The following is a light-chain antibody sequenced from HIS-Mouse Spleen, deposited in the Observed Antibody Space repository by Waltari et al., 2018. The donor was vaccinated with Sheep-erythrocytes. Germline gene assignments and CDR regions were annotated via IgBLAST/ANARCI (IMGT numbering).Light chain of an antibody. CDR3: YSTDSSGNHWV. CDR1: ALPKKY. V-gene: IGLV3-10*01. J-gene: IGLJ3*02. Sequence: SYELTQPPSVSVSPGQTARITCXGXALPKKYAYWYQQKLGQAPVLVIYEDSKRPYGIPERFSGSTSGTMATLTISGAXVEDEADYYCYSTDSSGNHWVFGGGTKL. CDR2: EDS.